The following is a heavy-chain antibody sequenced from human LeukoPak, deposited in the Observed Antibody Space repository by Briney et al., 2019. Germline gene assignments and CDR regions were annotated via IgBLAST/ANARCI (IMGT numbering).Heavy chain of an antibody. V-gene: IGHV3-23*01. D-gene: IGHD3-10*01. CDR2: ISAGGVSLFSGSGSAA. Sequence: GGSLRLSCAASGFTFSSYWMHWVRQAPGKGPQWVSVISAGGVSLFSGSGSAAYYADSVGGRFTISRDNSKNTLYLQMNSLRADDTAVYYCAKMSGVVWFGELRLPFDSWGQGTVVTVSS. J-gene: IGHJ4*02. CDR3: AKMSGVVWFGELRLPFDS. CDR1: GFTFSSYW.